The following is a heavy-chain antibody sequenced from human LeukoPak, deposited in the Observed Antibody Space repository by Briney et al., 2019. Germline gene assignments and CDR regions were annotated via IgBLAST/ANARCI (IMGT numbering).Heavy chain of an antibody. Sequence: GGSLRLSCAASGFTFSNYAMTWVRQAPGKGLEWVSSLSSRSRYIYYADSLKGRFTISRDNAKNSLYLQMNSLRAEDTAVYYCARETYSGSGSYNYFDYWGQGTLVTVSS. CDR1: GFTFSNYA. D-gene: IGHD3-10*01. CDR2: LSSRSRYI. J-gene: IGHJ4*02. CDR3: ARETYSGSGSYNYFDY. V-gene: IGHV3-21*06.